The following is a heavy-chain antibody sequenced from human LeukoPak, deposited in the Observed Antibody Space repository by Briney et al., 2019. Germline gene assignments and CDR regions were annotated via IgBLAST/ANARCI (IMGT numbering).Heavy chain of an antibody. CDR3: ARLRPNSSGWLDY. CDR2: IYYSGST. CDR1: GGSISSGGYY. D-gene: IGHD6-19*01. V-gene: IGHV4-39*01. J-gene: IGHJ4*02. Sequence: SETLSLTCTVSGGSISSGGYYWSWIRQHPGKGLEWIGSIYYSGSTYYNSSLKSRVTISVDTSKNQFSLKLSSVTAADTAVYYCARLRPNSSGWLDYWGQGTLVTVSS.